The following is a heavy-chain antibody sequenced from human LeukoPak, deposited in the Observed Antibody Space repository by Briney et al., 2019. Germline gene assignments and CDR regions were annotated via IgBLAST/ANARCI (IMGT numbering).Heavy chain of an antibody. CDR2: VYNSGTT. CDR3: ARVAY. V-gene: IGHV4-59*11. CDR1: GVSIGSHY. J-gene: IGHJ4*02. Sequence: SETLSLTCTVSGVSIGSHYWSWIRQSPGKGLEWIGCVYNSGTTVYNPSLTGRVTISVDTSKNQYSLNLRSVTAADAAVYYCARVAYWGQGILVTVSS.